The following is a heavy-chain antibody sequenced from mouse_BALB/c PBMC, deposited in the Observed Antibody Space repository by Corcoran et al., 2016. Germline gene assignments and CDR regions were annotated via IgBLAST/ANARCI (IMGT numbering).Heavy chain of an antibody. J-gene: IGHJ3*01. CDR3: AVGSNYGTWFAY. D-gene: IGHD2-5*01. V-gene: IGHV1S135*01. CDR1: GYSFTDYN. CDR2: IDPYNGNT. Sequence: EVQLQQSGPELGKPGASVKISCKASGYSFTDYNMYWVKQSHRKSLEWIGYIDPYNGNTSYNQKSKGKATLTVDKSSSTAYMHLNSLTSEDSAIYYCAVGSNYGTWFAYWGQGTLVTVSA.